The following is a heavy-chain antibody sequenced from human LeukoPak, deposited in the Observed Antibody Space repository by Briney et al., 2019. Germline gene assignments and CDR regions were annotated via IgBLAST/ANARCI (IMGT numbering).Heavy chain of an antibody. J-gene: IGHJ4*02. V-gene: IGHV3-23*01. CDR2: ISGSGGST. Sequence: GGSLRLSCAASGFTFSSYAMSWVRQAPGKGLEWVSAISGSGGSTYYADSVKGRFTISRDNAKNSLYLQMNSLRAEDTAVYYCARDLYGGSSSEFDYWGQGTLVTVSS. D-gene: IGHD6-6*01. CDR1: GFTFSSYA. CDR3: ARDLYGGSSSEFDY.